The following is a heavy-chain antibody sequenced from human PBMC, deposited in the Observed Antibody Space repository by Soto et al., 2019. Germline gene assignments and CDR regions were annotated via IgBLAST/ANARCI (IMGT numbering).Heavy chain of an antibody. CDR1: GGSISSYY. CDR2: IYYSGST. D-gene: IGHD1-26*01. Sequence: SETLSLTCTVSGGSISSYYWNWIRQPPGKGLEWIGYIYYSGSTNNNPSLKSRVTISVDTSKNQFSLNLRSVTAADTAVYYCARGPTRAELHYGMDVWGQGTTVTVSS. J-gene: IGHJ6*02. V-gene: IGHV4-59*01. CDR3: ARGPTRAELHYGMDV.